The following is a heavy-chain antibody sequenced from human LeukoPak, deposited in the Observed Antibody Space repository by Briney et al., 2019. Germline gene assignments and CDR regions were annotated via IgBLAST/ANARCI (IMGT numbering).Heavy chain of an antibody. J-gene: IGHJ4*02. CDR1: GFTFSSYA. V-gene: IGHV3-43*02. CDR2: ISGDGGST. CDR3: ARESETSGGYDY. D-gene: IGHD6-19*01. Sequence: PAGSLRLSCAASGFTFSSYAMSWVRQAPGKGLEWVSLISGDGGSTFYADSVRGRFTISRDNTRKSLSLQMSSLRSEDTALYYCARESETSGGYDYWGQGTLVIVSS.